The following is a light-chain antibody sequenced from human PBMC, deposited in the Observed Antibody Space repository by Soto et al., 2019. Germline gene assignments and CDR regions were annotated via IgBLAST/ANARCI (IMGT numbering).Light chain of an antibody. Sequence: QSVLTQPASVSGSPGQSITISCTGTSSDVGDYNYVSWYQHHPGKAPKLLIYDVTDRPSGVSNRFSGSKSGNTASLTISGLQAEDEADYYCSSYGGSNPLYVFVTGTKVTVL. V-gene: IGLV2-14*03. CDR2: DVT. CDR3: SSYGGSNPLYV. J-gene: IGLJ1*01. CDR1: SSDVGDYNY.